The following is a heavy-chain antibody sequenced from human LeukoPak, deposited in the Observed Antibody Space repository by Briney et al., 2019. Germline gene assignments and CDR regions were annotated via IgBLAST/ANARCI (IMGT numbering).Heavy chain of an antibody. Sequence: VGSLRLSCAVSGFTFSDHDMAWVRQAPGKGLEWVGRARIKIFGYSTEYAASVKGRFTLSRDDSKTSLYLQMSSLKSEDKAVYYCTRAAGNYANDYWGEGTLVTVST. CDR2: ARIKIFGYST. CDR1: GFTFSDHD. V-gene: IGHV3-72*01. CDR3: TRAAGNYANDY. D-gene: IGHD3-16*01. J-gene: IGHJ4*02.